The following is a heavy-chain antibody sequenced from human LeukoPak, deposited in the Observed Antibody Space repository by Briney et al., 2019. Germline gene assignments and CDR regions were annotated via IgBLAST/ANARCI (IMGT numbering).Heavy chain of an antibody. CDR3: ATGETTAMVGY. CDR2: ISWNSGSI. V-gene: IGHV3-9*01. Sequence: SLRLSCAASGFTFDDYAMHWVRQAPGKGLEWVSGISWNSGSIGYADSVKGRFTISRDNAKNSLYLQMNSLRAEDTALYYCATGETTAMVGYWGQGTLVTVSS. J-gene: IGHJ4*02. CDR1: GFTFDDYA. D-gene: IGHD5-18*01.